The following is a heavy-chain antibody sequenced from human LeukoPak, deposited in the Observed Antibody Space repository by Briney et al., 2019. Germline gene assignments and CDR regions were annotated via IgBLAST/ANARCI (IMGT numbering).Heavy chain of an antibody. Sequence: PSETLSLTCTVSGDSVSSGSYYWGWIRQPPGKGLEWIGYIYYSGITNYNPSLKSRATISVDTSKNQFSLHLNSVTPEDTAVYYCARRLTQYDCFDPWGQGILVTVSS. CDR3: ARRLTQYDCFDP. CDR1: GDSVSSGSYY. J-gene: IGHJ5*02. D-gene: IGHD2-2*01. V-gene: IGHV4-61*01. CDR2: IYYSGIT.